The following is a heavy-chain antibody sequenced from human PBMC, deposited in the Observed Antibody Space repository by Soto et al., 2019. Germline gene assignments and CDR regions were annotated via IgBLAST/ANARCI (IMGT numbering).Heavy chain of an antibody. CDR2: IYYSGST. D-gene: IGHD4-4*01. J-gene: IGHJ4*02. CDR1: GGSISSYY. Sequence: PSETLSLTCTVSGGSISSYYWSWIRQPPGKGLEWIGYIYYSGSTNYNPSLKSRVTISVDTSKNQFTLKLSSVTAADTAVYYCAGDYSNYVVFDYWGQGTLVTVSS. CDR3: AGDYSNYVVFDY. V-gene: IGHV4-59*01.